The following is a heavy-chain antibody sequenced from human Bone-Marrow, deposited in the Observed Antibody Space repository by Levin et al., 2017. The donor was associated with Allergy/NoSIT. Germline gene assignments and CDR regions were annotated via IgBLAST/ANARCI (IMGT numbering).Heavy chain of an antibody. D-gene: IGHD2-21*01. CDR3: AEDGGDCNGTFCYTHLYGLDV. CDR1: GYTFTDYY. J-gene: IGHJ6*02. Sequence: PGESLKISCKASGYTFTDYYMHWIRQAPGQGLEWLGWINPKTGGAKFGPNFQGRVTLTKDTSISTVYMDLSRLKSDDTAVYYCAEDGGDCNGTFCYTHLYGLDVWGQGTTVTVSS. V-gene: IGHV1-2*02. CDR2: INPKTGGA.